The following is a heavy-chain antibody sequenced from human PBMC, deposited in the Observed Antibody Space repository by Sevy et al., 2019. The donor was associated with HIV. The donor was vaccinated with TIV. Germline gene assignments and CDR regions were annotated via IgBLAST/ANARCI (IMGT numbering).Heavy chain of an antibody. CDR1: GGTFSSYG. V-gene: IGHV1-69*13. J-gene: IGHJ6*02. CDR2: IIPMFGTT. CDR3: ARDHARRLTTPHYYYGMDV. Sequence: ASVKVSCKASGGTFSSYGINWVRQAPGQGPEWMGGIIPMFGTTHYAQNFQGRVTIAADESTSTVDMELSSLRSEDTAVYYCARDHARRLTTPHYYYGMDVWGQGTTVTVSS. D-gene: IGHD6-25*01.